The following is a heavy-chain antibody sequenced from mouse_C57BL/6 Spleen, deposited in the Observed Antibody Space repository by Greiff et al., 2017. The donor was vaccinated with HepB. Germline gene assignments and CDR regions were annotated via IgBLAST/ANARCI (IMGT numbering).Heavy chain of an antibody. CDR2: ISSGSSTI. Sequence: EVMLVESGGGLVKPGGSLKLSCAASGFTFSDYGMHWVRQAPEKGLEWVAYISSGSSTIYYADTVKGRFTIARDNAKNTLFLQMTSLRSEDTAMYYGAVPATGTWAYWGQGTRVTVSA. CDR1: GFTFSDYG. CDR3: AVPATGTWAY. D-gene: IGHD4-1*02. J-gene: IGHJ3*01. V-gene: IGHV5-17*01.